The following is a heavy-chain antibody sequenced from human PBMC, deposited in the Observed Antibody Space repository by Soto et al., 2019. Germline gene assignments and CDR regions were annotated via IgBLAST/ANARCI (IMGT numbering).Heavy chain of an antibody. D-gene: IGHD2-2*01. CDR1: GFTFRSYW. CDR2: INGDGSTT. J-gene: IGHJ6*02. CDR3: ARDPNIVLVPAALRSYYYYYGMDV. Sequence: GGSLRLSCVASGFTFRSYWMHWVRQAPGKGLVWVSHINGDGSTTSYADSVKGRFTISRDNAKNTVHLQMNSLRAEDTAVYYCARDPNIVLVPAALRSYYYYYGMDVWGQGTTVTVSS. V-gene: IGHV3-74*01.